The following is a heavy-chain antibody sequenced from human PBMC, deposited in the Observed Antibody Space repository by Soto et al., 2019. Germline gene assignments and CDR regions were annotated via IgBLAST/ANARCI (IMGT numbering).Heavy chain of an antibody. CDR3: TTDLRVYDYIWGRDFDY. V-gene: IGHV3-15*01. D-gene: IGHD3-16*01. J-gene: IGHJ4*02. Sequence: GGSLRLSCAASGFTFSNAWMSWVRQAPGKGLEWVGRIKSKTDGGTTDYAAPVKGRFTISRDDSKNTLYLQMNSLKTEDTAVYYCTTDLRVYDYIWGRDFDYWGQGTLVTVSS. CDR1: GFTFSNAW. CDR2: IKSKTDGGTT.